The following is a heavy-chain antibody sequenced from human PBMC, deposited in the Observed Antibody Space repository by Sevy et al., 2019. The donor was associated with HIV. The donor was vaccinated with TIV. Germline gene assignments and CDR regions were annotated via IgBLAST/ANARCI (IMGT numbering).Heavy chain of an antibody. Sequence: SETLSLTCTVSGGAISSYYWSRIRQPAGKGLEWIGRIYTSGSTNYNPSLKSRVTMSVDTSKNQFSLKLSSVTAADTAVYYCARAGVGAAAGTTNWFDPWGQGTLVTVSS. CDR3: ARAGVGAAAGTTNWFDP. CDR1: GGAISSYY. J-gene: IGHJ5*02. V-gene: IGHV4-4*07. D-gene: IGHD6-13*01. CDR2: IYTSGST.